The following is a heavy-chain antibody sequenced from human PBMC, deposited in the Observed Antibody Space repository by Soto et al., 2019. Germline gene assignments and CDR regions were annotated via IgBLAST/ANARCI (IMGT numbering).Heavy chain of an antibody. Sequence: GGSLRLSCAASGFTFSSYEMNWVRQAPGKGLEWVSSISSSGSPIYYADSVKGRFTISRDNANNSLYLQMNSLRAEDTAVYYCARSWGVYCSSVTCYSHCLDPWGQGTPVTVSS. J-gene: IGHJ5*02. D-gene: IGHD2-2*01. CDR1: GFTFSSYE. V-gene: IGHV3-48*03. CDR2: ISSSGSPI. CDR3: ARSWGVYCSSVTCYSHCLDP.